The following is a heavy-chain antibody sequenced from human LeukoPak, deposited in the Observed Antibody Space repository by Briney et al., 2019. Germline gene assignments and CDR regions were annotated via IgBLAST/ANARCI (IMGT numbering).Heavy chain of an antibody. Sequence: GESLKISCRGSEYSFTNYWIGWVRQMPGKGLEWMGIIFPGDSHTTYSPSFQGQVTISADKSISTAYLHWSSLKASDTAMYCCARHRDSSSWSPFDYWGQGTLVTVSS. V-gene: IGHV5-51*01. D-gene: IGHD2-2*01. CDR3: ARHRDSSSWSPFDY. J-gene: IGHJ4*02. CDR2: IFPGDSHT. CDR1: EYSFTNYW.